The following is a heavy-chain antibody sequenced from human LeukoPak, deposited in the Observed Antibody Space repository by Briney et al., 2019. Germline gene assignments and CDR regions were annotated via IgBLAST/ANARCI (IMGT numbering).Heavy chain of an antibody. V-gene: IGHV4-38-2*02. CDR3: ARDGGDYDSSGYYYSCFDY. CDR1: GYSISSGYH. J-gene: IGHJ4*02. CDR2: IYHSGST. D-gene: IGHD3-22*01. Sequence: SETLSLTCAVSGYSISSGYHWGWIRQPPGKGLEWIGSIYHSGSTYYNPSLKSRVTISVDTSKNQFSLKLSSVTAADTAVYYCARDGGDYDSSGYYYSCFDYWGQGTLVTVSS.